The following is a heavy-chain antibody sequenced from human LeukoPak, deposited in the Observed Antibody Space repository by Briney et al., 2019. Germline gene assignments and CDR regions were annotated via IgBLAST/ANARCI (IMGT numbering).Heavy chain of an antibody. Sequence: GGSLRLSCAVSGFTFSSYAMSWVRQAPGQGLEWVSAISDSGDYTSYADSVRGRFTISRDNSRNTLYLQMISLRPEDTAVYYCAKDTSIGKYCTNGVCSPFDYWGQGTLVTVSS. CDR2: ISDSGDYT. CDR3: AKDTSIGKYCTNGVCSPFDY. V-gene: IGHV3-23*01. D-gene: IGHD2-8*01. CDR1: GFTFSSYA. J-gene: IGHJ4*02.